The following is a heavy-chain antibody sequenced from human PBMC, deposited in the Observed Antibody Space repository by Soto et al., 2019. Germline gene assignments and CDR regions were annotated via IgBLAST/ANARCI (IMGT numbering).Heavy chain of an antibody. J-gene: IGHJ5*02. D-gene: IGHD1-26*01. V-gene: IGHV1-18*01. CDR1: GYTFTSYG. CDR3: AGVVGDLGHRFDP. Sequence: QVQLVQSGGEVKKPGASVKVSCKASGYTFTSYGISWVRQAPGQGLEWMGRISAYNGNTNYAQKLQGRVTMTTDTSTSPAYMELRSLGSDATAVYYCAGVVGDLGHRFDPWGQGTLVTVSS. CDR2: ISAYNGNT.